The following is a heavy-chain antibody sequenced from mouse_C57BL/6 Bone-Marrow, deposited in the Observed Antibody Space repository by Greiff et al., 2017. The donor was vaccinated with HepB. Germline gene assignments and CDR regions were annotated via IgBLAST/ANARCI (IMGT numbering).Heavy chain of an antibody. CDR1: GFTFSSYT. CDR3: ARQGGFAY. J-gene: IGHJ3*01. V-gene: IGHV5-9*01. Sequence: EVQGVESGGGLVKPGGSLKLSCAASGFTFSSYTMSWVRQTPEKRLEWVATISGGGGNTYYPDSVKGRFTISRDNAKNTLYLQMSRLRSEDTALYYCARQGGFAYWGQGTLVTVSA. CDR2: ISGGGGNT.